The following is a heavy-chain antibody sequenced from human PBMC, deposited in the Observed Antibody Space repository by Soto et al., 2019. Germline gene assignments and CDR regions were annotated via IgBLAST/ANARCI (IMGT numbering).Heavy chain of an antibody. D-gene: IGHD1-26*01. CDR2: INPSGGST. V-gene: IGHV1-46*01. CDR3: ARDLQGWELGYYYYGMDV. J-gene: IGHJ6*02. CDR1: GYTFTSYY. Sequence: GASVKVSCKASGYTFTSYYMHWVRQAPGQGLEWMGIINPSGGSTSYAQKFQGRVTMTRDTSTSTAYMELRSLRSDDTAVYYCARDLQGWELGYYYYGMDVWGQGTTVTVSS.